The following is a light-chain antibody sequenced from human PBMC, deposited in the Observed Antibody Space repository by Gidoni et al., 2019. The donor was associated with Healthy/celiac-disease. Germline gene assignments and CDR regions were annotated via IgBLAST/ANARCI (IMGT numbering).Light chain of an antibody. CDR1: QSISSY. J-gene: IGKJ4*01. V-gene: IGKV1-39*01. Sequence: DIQMTQSPSSLSASVGDRVTITCRASQSISSYLTWYQQKPGKAPTLLIYAASSLQSGVPSRFSGSGSGTDFTLTINSLQPEDFATYYCQQSYSTPLTFGGGTKVEIK. CDR3: QQSYSTPLT. CDR2: AAS.